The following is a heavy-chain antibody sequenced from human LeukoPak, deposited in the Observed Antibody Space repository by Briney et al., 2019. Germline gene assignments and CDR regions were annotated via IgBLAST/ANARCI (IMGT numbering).Heavy chain of an antibody. D-gene: IGHD2-15*01. CDR1: GFTFSNYW. CDR3: AKEPRSYYYYYMDV. Sequence: GGSLRLSCAASGFTFSNYWMSWVRQAPGKGLEWVANIRYDGGEKFYVDSVKGRFTISRDNSKNTLHLQMNSLRAEDTAVYYCAKEPRSYYYYYMDVWGKGTTVTVAS. CDR2: IRYDGGEK. V-gene: IGHV3-7*03. J-gene: IGHJ6*03.